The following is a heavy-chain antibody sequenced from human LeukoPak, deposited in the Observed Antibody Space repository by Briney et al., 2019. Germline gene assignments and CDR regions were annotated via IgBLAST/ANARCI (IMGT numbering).Heavy chain of an antibody. Sequence: HLGALRLSCAASGFTFSSYWMSWVRQAPGKGLEWVANIKQDGSEKYYVDSVKGRFTISRDNSKNTLYLQMNSLRAEDTAVYYCAKDSVRDTMVRGVIRRLAQSYYYYMDVWGKGTTVTISS. CDR2: IKQDGSEK. V-gene: IGHV3-7*01. CDR1: GFTFSSYW. CDR3: AKDSVRDTMVRGVIRRLAQSYYYYMDV. J-gene: IGHJ6*03. D-gene: IGHD3-10*01.